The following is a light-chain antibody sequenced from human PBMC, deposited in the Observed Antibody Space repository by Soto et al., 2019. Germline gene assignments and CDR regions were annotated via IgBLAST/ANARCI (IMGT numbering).Light chain of an antibody. CDR1: QSVSSSY. V-gene: IGKV3-20*01. CDR3: HPYGSLPPYT. CDR2: GAS. Sequence: EIVLTQSPGTLSLSPGERATLSCRASQSVSSSYLAWYQQKPGQAPRLLIYGASSRATGIPDRFSGSGSGTDFTLTISRLEPEDFAVYYCHPYGSLPPYTFGQGTKLEIK. J-gene: IGKJ2*01.